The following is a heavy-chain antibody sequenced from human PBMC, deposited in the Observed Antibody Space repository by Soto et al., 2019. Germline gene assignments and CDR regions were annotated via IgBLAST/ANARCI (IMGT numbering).Heavy chain of an antibody. Sequence: SETLSLTCTVSGGSISSGGSYWGWIRQPPGKGLEWIGYIYYSGNTYFNPSLKSRVTLSVDTSKNLFPLNLSSVTAADTAVYYCVRYCSTTKCPFDYWGQGTLVTVSS. CDR1: GGSISSGGSY. V-gene: IGHV4-30-4*01. CDR2: IYYSGNT. CDR3: VRYCSTTKCPFDY. J-gene: IGHJ4*02. D-gene: IGHD2-2*01.